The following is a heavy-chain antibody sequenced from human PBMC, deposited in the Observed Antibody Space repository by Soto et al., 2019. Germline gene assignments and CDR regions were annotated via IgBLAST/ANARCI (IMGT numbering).Heavy chain of an antibody. D-gene: IGHD6-13*01. J-gene: IGHJ5*02. V-gene: IGHV4-59*08. CDR3: AKLYCCGWYPGYNWFDP. Sequence: SETLSLTCTVSGGSISSYYWSWIRQPPGKGLEWIGYIYYSGSTNYNPSLKSRVTISVDTSKNQFSLKLSSVTAADTAVYYCAKLYCCGWYPGYNWFDPWGQGTLVT. CDR1: GGSISSYY. CDR2: IYYSGST.